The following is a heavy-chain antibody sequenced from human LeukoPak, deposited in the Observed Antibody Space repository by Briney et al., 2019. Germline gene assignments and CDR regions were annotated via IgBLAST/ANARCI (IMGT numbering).Heavy chain of an antibody. CDR3: ASSFPYCSGGSCAL. V-gene: IGHV3-7*01. Sequence: GSLRLSCAASGLIFGSYWMSWVRQAPGKGLEWVANIQPVGSTKNYVDSVKGRFTISRDNAQNSLYLQMNSLRAEDTAVYYCASSFPYCSGGSCALGGQGTLVTVSS. CDR1: GLIFGSYW. J-gene: IGHJ4*02. D-gene: IGHD2-15*01. CDR2: IQPVGSTK.